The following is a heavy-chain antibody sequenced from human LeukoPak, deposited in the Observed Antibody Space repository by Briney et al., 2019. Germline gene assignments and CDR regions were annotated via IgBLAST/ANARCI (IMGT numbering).Heavy chain of an antibody. CDR2: ISNSGDNA. D-gene: IGHD6-13*01. J-gene: IGHJ4*02. CDR3: AREGLGAAAGTFDY. V-gene: IGHV3-23*01. CDR1: GFTFSSYA. Sequence: GRSLRLSCAASGFTFSSYAMSWVRQAPGKGLAWVSIISNSGDNADYADSVKGRFTISRDKSKNTLSLQMNSLRVEDTAVYYCAREGLGAAAGTFDYWGQGTLVTVSS.